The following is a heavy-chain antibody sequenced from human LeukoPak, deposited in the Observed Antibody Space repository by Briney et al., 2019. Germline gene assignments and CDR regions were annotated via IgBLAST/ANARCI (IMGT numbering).Heavy chain of an antibody. V-gene: IGHV1-18*01. D-gene: IGHD4/OR15-4a*01. CDR3: VRDGHRLYDYYYYMDV. CDR1: GYTFTRYG. CDR2: ISAYNGHT. Sequence: ASVKVSCKASGYTFTRYGISWVRQAPGQRLEWMGWISAYNGHTNYTQKLQGRVTMTTDTSTSTAYMELRSLRSDDTAVYFCVRDGHRLYDYYYYMDVWGKGTTVTVSS. J-gene: IGHJ6*03.